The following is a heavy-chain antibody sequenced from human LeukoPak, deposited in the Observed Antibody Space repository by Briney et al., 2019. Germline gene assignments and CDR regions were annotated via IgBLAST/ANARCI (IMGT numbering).Heavy chain of an antibody. J-gene: IGHJ4*02. V-gene: IGHV4-4*07. CDR1: GGSISSYY. CDR3: ARHFAYSSSSYFDY. CDR2: IYTSGST. Sequence: KPSETLSLTCTVSGGSISSYYWSWIRQPAGKGLEWIGRIYTSGSTNYNPSLKSRVTMSVDTSKNQFSLKLSSVTAADTAVYYCARHFAYSSSSYFDYWGQGSLVTVSS. D-gene: IGHD6-6*01.